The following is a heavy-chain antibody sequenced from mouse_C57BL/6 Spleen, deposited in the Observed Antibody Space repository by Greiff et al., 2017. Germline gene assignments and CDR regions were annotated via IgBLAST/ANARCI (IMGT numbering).Heavy chain of an antibody. CDR3: ARRDSGDYFDY. J-gene: IGHJ2*01. V-gene: IGHV5-17*01. CDR1: GFTFSDYG. CDR2: ISSGRSTI. Sequence: EVKLVESGGGLVKPGGSLKLSCAASGFTFSDYGMHWVRQAPEKGLEWVAYISSGRSTIYYADTVKGRFTISRDHAKNTLFLQMTSLRSEDTAMYYCARRDSGDYFDYWGQGTTLTVSS.